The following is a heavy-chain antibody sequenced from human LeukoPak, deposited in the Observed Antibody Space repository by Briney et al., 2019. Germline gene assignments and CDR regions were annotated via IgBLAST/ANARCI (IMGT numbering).Heavy chain of an antibody. V-gene: IGHV4-59*08. Sequence: SETLSLTCTVSGGXITTYYCTWIRQPPGKGLEWIGYISYTGSTNYNPSLKSRVTISVDTSKSQFSLRLSSVTAADTAVYYCARSRGGVTLDYWGQGTLVTVSS. CDR2: ISYTGST. CDR1: GGXITTYY. D-gene: IGHD2-21*02. J-gene: IGHJ4*02. CDR3: ARSRGGVTLDY.